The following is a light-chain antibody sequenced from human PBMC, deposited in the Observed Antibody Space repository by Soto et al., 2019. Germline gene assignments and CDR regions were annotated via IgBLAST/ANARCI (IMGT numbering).Light chain of an antibody. CDR2: LSSDGSH. J-gene: IGLJ2*01. CDR1: SGHSSYA. Sequence: QSVLTQSPSASASLGASVKLTCTLSSGHSSYAIAWHQQQPEKGPRYLMKLSSDGSHSKGDGIPDRFSGSSSVAERYLTISSLQSEDEADYYCQTWDTGARVVFGGGTKVTVL. V-gene: IGLV4-69*01. CDR3: QTWDTGARVV.